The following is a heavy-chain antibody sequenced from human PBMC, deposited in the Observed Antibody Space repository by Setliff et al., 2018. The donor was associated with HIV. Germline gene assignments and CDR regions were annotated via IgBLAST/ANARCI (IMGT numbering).Heavy chain of an antibody. CDR1: GDSITNDVYY. J-gene: IGHJ5*02. Sequence: TSETLSLTCTVSGDSITNDVYYWGWIRQPPGKGLEWIAIIHYNGRTYYDPSLKSRVTIFVDTSKTQFYLKLRSVTASDTAVYYCVRYTSKVDWFDPWGQGTLVTVSS. V-gene: IGHV4-39*01. CDR2: IHYNGRT. CDR3: VRYTSKVDWFDP. D-gene: IGHD2-2*02.